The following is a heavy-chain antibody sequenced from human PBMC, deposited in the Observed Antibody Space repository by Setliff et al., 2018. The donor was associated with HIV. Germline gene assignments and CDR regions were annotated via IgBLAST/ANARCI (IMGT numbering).Heavy chain of an antibody. CDR1: RGSIKYYF. CDR3: ASLFHDTSAPWLNYFDH. J-gene: IGHJ4*02. V-gene: IGHV4-59*08. Sequence: SETLSLTCTVSRGSIKYYFWSWIRQPPGKGLECIGHISYSGTTNYNPSLESRVSISVDTSKNQFSLDLSSVTAADTAVYYCASLFHDTSAPWLNYFDHWGQGTLVTVSS. CDR2: ISYSGTT. D-gene: IGHD3-22*01.